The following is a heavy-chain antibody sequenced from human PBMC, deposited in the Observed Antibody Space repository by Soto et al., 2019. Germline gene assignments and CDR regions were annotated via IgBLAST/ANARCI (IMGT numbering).Heavy chain of an antibody. D-gene: IGHD6-19*01. CDR3: ARSIAVAGTTQGGDY. CDR2: ISYDGSNK. J-gene: IGHJ4*02. CDR1: GFTFSSYA. V-gene: IGHV3-30-3*01. Sequence: GGSLRLSCAASGFTFSSYAMHWVRQAPGKGLEWVAVISYDGSNKYYADSVKGRFTISRDNSKNTLYLQMNSLRAEDTAVYYCARSIAVAGTTQGGDYWGQGTLVTVSS.